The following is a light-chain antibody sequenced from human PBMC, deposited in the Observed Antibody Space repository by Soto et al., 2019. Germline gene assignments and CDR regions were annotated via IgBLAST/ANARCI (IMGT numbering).Light chain of an antibody. V-gene: IGKV3-15*01. CDR2: GAS. CDR3: QQYNNWLT. CDR1: QSVSSN. J-gene: IGKJ4*01. Sequence: EIVMTQSPATLSVSPGERATLSCRASQSVSSNLAWYQKKPGQAPRLLIYGASTRATGIPDRFSGSGSGTEFTLTISSLQSEDFAVCYCQQYNNWLTFGGGTKVDIK.